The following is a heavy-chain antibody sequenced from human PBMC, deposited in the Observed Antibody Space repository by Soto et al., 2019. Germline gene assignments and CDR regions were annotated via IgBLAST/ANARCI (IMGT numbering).Heavy chain of an antibody. D-gene: IGHD1-20*01. CDR2: ISHIGTS. V-gene: IGHV4-4*02. Sequence: QVQLQESGPGLVKPSGTLSLTCAVSGGSISSSHWWTWVRQSPGKGLEYIGEISHIGTSNSNPSLKSRVTLSVDRSKNHFSLTLTSVTAADTAVYYCARVVLSITRGAFDAWGQGTPVIVSS. J-gene: IGHJ3*01. CDR3: ARVVLSITRGAFDA. CDR1: GGSISSSHW.